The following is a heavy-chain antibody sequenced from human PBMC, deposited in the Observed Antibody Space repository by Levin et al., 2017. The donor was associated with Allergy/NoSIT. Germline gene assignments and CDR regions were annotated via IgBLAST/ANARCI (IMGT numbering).Heavy chain of an antibody. CDR3: ARQNYYDDSSGYYGYFDY. Sequence: GGSLRLSCKGSGHSFNIYWIGWVRQMPGKGLEWMGIIYPDDSDTRYSPSFQGQVTISVDKSSSTAYLQWSSLKASDTAMYYCARQNYYDDSSGYYGYFDYWGQGTLVTVSS. CDR1: GHSFNIYW. D-gene: IGHD3-22*01. J-gene: IGHJ4*02. V-gene: IGHV5-51*01. CDR2: IYPDDSDT.